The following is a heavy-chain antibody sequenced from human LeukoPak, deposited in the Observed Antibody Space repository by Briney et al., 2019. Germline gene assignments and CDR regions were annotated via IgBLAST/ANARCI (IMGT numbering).Heavy chain of an antibody. D-gene: IGHD5-18*01. J-gene: IGHJ4*02. Sequence: PSETLSLTCTVSGASISCTDYYWTWTRHHPGEGLEWLGFIHFSGTIYYNPSLRSRLIISADTAKNQMSLKLSSMTAADTAVYYCAAGGDPAKGGKYWGQGTQVTVSS. V-gene: IGHV4-31*03. CDR3: AAGGDPAKGGKY. CDR1: GASISCTDYY. CDR2: IHFSGTI.